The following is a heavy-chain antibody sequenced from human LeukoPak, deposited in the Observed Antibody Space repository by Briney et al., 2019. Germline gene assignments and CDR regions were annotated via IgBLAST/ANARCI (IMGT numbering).Heavy chain of an antibody. CDR2: IMSDGRST. Sequence: GGSLRLSCAASGFTFSSYWMHWVRQAPGKGLVWVSRIMSDGRSTYADSVKGRFTISRDTAKNTLYLQMNSLRAEDTAVYYCARDSQFIGPLYWGQGTLVTVSS. CDR1: GFTFSSYW. CDR3: ARDSQFIGPLY. V-gene: IGHV3-74*01. J-gene: IGHJ4*02. D-gene: IGHD5-24*01.